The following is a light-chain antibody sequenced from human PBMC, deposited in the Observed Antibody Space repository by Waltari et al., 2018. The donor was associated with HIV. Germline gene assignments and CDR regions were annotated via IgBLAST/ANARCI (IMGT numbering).Light chain of an antibody. J-gene: IGKJ2*01. V-gene: IGKV1-39*01. Sequence: DIQMTQSPSSLSASVGDRVTITCRANQNINSYLNWYRQKPGKAPDHLIFGASTLQSGVPSRFSASGSGIDFILTITAVQHEDFATYFCQQSHTTPATFGQGTKLEMK. CDR3: QQSHTTPAT. CDR1: QNINSY. CDR2: GAS.